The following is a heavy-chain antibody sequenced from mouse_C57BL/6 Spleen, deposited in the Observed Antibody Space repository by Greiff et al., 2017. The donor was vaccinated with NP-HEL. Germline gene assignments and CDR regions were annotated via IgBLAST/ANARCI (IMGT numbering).Heavy chain of an antibody. CDR2: IYIGNGYT. Sequence: VQLQQSGAELVRPGYSVKMSCKTSGYTFTSYGINWVKQRPGQGLEWIGYIYIGNGYTEYNEKFKGKGKLTSDTSSSTAYIRLSSQTAEDSAIYCGARRGTTVVAFDYWGQGTTLTVSS. D-gene: IGHD1-1*01. CDR3: ARRGTTVVAFDY. V-gene: IGHV1-58*01. J-gene: IGHJ2*01. CDR1: GYTFTSYG.